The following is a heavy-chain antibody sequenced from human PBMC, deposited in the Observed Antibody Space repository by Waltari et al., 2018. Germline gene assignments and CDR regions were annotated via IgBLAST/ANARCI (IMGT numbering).Heavy chain of an antibody. J-gene: IGHJ4*02. CDR2: IYYSGST. CDR3: ARQKPPTSWFGELSPLDY. Sequence: QVQLQESGPGLVKPSETLSLTCTVSGGSISSYYWSWIRQPPGKGLEWIGYIYYSGSTTYNPSLKSRVTISVDTSKNQFSLKLSSVTAADTAVYYCARQKPPTSWFGELSPLDYWGQGTLVTVSS. D-gene: IGHD3-10*01. CDR1: GGSISSYY. V-gene: IGHV4-59*08.